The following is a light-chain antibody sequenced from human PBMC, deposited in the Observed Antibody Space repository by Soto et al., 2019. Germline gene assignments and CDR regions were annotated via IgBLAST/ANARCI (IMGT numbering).Light chain of an antibody. Sequence: EIVLTQSPGTLSLSPGERATLSCRASQPISSPTYLARSQQKPGQAHMVLNYGASRMATGISDRFSSSGSGTDFTLTINILEAADFAVYYCQQYDNAHITFGGGTKVEIK. J-gene: IGKJ4*02. CDR1: QPISSPTY. CDR3: QQYDNAHIT. CDR2: GAS. V-gene: IGKV3-20*01.